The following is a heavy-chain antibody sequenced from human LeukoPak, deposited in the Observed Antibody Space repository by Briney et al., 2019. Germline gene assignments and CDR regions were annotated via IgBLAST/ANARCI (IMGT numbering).Heavy chain of an antibody. CDR1: GFTFDDYA. CDR3: ASLWEGGY. J-gene: IGHJ4*02. CDR2: ISWNSDTI. V-gene: IGHV3-9*01. D-gene: IGHD3-16*01. Sequence: GGSLRLSCAASGFTFDDYAMHWVRQVPGKGLEWVSGISWNSDTIGYADSVRGRFTISRDNAQNSLYLQMNSLRDEDTAIYFRASLWEGGYWGQGTLVTVSS.